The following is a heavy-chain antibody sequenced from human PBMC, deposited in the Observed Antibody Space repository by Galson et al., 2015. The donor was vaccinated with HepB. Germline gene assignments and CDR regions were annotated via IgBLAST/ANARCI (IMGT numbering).Heavy chain of an antibody. J-gene: IGHJ5*01. Sequence: SVKVSCKASGYTFSQYAVHWVRQAPGQRPEWMGWIHGGNGKTKYSQFFQDRLTLSRDTSATTVYMDLSRLRSDDTAVYYCAKDNLRLLVRGPNNWLDSWGQGTLVSVSS. CDR1: GYTFSQYA. CDR3: AKDNLRLLVRGPNNWLDS. V-gene: IGHV1-3*01. CDR2: IHGGNGKT. D-gene: IGHD2-15*01.